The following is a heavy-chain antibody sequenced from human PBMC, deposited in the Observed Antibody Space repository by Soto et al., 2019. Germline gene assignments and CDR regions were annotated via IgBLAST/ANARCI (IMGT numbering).Heavy chain of an antibody. J-gene: IGHJ3*02. CDR2: INHSGST. CDR1: GGSFSGYY. CDR3: ARGQAVAGHRGAFDI. Sequence: SETLSLTCAVYGGSFSGYYWSWIGQPPGKGLEWIGEINHSGSTNYNPSLKSRVTISVDTSKNQFSLKLSSVTAADTAVYYCARGQAVAGHRGAFDIWGQGTMVTVSS. D-gene: IGHD6-19*01. V-gene: IGHV4-34*01.